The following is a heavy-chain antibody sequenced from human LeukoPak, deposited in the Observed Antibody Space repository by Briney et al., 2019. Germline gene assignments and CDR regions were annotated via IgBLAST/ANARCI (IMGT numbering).Heavy chain of an antibody. D-gene: IGHD3-10*01. J-gene: IGHJ4*02. V-gene: IGHV3-53*01. CDR3: GRGASGSGGND. Sequence: GVSVTLSSAASAFTIYSIYMMRLPQAPGMERKWVIVIYGGGSLNYKDSVKGRFTISRDNSKNALYLERNSLTAEDTAMYYCGRGASGSGGNDWGQGTLVTVSS. CDR2: IYGGGSL. CDR1: AFTIYSIY.